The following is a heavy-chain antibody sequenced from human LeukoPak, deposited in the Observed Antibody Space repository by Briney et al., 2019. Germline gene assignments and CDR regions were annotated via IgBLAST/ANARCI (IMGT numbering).Heavy chain of an antibody. D-gene: IGHD2-2*01. J-gene: IGHJ4*02. V-gene: IGHV1-2*02. CDR2: INPNSGGT. Sequence: ASVKVSCKASGYTFTGYYIHWVRQAPGQGLEWMGWINPNSGGTNYAQKFQGRVTMTRDTSISTAYMELSRLRSDGTAVYYCARVVCSNIGCYEFAYWGQGTLVTVSS. CDR3: ARVVCSNIGCYEFAY. CDR1: GYTFTGYY.